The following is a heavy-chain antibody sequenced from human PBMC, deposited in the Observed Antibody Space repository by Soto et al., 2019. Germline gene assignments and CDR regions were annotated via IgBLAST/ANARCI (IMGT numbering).Heavy chain of an antibody. CDR2: INHSGST. V-gene: IGHV4-34*01. Sequence: SETLSLTCAVYGGSFSGYYWSWIRQHPGKGLEWIVEINHSGSTNYNPSLKSRVTISVDTSKNQFSLKLSSVTAADTAVYYCARRTNYAYSSGHFDYWGQGTLVTVSS. D-gene: IGHD6-19*01. J-gene: IGHJ4*02. CDR3: ARRTNYAYSSGHFDY. CDR1: GGSFSGYY.